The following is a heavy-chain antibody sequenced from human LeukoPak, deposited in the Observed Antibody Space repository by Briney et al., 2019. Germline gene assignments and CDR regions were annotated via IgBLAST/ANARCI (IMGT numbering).Heavy chain of an antibody. Sequence: GGSLRLSCAASGFTFSSYSMNWVRQAPGKGLEWVSSISSSSSYIYYADSVKGRFTISRDSAKNSLYLQMNSLRAEDTAVYYCARGDYYDYVWGSYRNFPFDYWGQGTLVTVSS. CDR1: GFTFSSYS. CDR2: ISSSSSYI. D-gene: IGHD3-16*02. V-gene: IGHV3-21*01. J-gene: IGHJ4*02. CDR3: ARGDYYDYVWGSYRNFPFDY.